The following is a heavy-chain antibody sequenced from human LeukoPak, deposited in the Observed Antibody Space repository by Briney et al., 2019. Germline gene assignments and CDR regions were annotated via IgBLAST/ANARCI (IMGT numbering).Heavy chain of an antibody. CDR2: IKSKTDGGTT. Sequence: PGGSLRLSCAASGFTFSSYNVNWVRQAPGNGLEWVGRIKSKTDGGTTDYAAPVKGRFTISRDGSKNTLYLQMNSLKTEDTAVYYCTTSSVAASIFDYWGQGTLVTVSS. J-gene: IGHJ4*02. CDR1: GFTFSSYN. CDR3: TTSSVAASIFDY. D-gene: IGHD2-15*01. V-gene: IGHV3-15*01.